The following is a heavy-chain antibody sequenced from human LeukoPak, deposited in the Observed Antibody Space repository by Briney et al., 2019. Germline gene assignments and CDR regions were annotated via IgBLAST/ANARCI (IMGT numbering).Heavy chain of an antibody. CDR1: GGSISSSSYY. Sequence: PSETLSLTCTVSGGSISSSSYYWSWIRQPPGKGLEWIGYIYYSGSTNYNPSLKSRVTISVDTSKNQFSLKLSSVTAADTAVYYCARLGGDRWLRGSYYDSSGYPDYWGQGTLVTVSS. J-gene: IGHJ4*02. D-gene: IGHD3-22*01. V-gene: IGHV4-61*01. CDR3: ARLGGDRWLRGSYYDSSGYPDY. CDR2: IYYSGST.